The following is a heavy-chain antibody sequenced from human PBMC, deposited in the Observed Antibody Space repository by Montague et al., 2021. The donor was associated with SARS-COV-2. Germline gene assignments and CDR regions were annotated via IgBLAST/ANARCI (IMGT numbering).Heavy chain of an antibody. CDR1: GDAINRGDYY. J-gene: IGHJ6*02. CDR2: IYSTGDT. CDR3: AREVVHVDVLTDIPKILYYGLDV. D-gene: IGHD2-21*02. V-gene: IGHV4-30-4*08. Sequence: TLSLTCTVSGDAINRGDYYWTWICQPPGKGLEWIGNIYSTGDTSYSPSLKGRVGISLDTSKNQVSLNLRSVAAADTAVYYCAREVVHVDVLTDIPKILYYGLDVWGQGTTVVVSS.